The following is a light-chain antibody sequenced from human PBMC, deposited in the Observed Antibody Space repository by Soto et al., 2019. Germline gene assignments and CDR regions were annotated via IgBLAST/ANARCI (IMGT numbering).Light chain of an antibody. Sequence: DIQMTQSPSFLSASVGDRVTLTCQASEDIHRYLNWYQQKQGKAPRLLIYDISNLEVGVPSRFSGSGSGTDFTFAITILQPEDVATYFCHQYGNVPLTFGGGTKVDTK. V-gene: IGKV1-33*01. CDR2: DIS. CDR3: HQYGNVPLT. J-gene: IGKJ4*01. CDR1: EDIHRY.